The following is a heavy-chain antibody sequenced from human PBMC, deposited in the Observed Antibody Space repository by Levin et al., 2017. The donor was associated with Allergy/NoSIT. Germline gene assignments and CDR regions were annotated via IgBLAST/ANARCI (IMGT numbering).Heavy chain of an antibody. CDR3: ARIRRVAAADNYFDY. Sequence: TLSLTCTFSGFSLSTSGMCVSWIRQPPGKALEWLARIDWDDDKYYSTSLKTRLTISKDTSKNQVVLTMTNMDPVDTATYYCARIRRVAAADNYFDYWGQGTLVTVSS. D-gene: IGHD6-13*01. CDR1: GFSLSTSGMC. J-gene: IGHJ4*02. V-gene: IGHV2-70*11. CDR2: IDWDDDK.